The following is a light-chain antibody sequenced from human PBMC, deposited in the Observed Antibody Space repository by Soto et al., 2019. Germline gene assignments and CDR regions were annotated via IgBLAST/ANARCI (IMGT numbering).Light chain of an antibody. CDR1: QNIGTY. Sequence: EIVLTQSPATLSLSPGESATLSCRASQNIGTYLAWYQQRPGQPPRLLIYDASNRATGIPARFSGSGSGTDFTLTISSLVPEDFAVYFCQHRSNSPPTWTFGQGTKVEI. CDR2: DAS. CDR3: QHRSNSPPTWT. V-gene: IGKV3-11*01. J-gene: IGKJ1*01.